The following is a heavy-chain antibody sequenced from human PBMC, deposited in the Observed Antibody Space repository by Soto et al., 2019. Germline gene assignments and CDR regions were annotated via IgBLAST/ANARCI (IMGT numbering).Heavy chain of an antibody. CDR3: ARDEGIDCSGGSCYPRDDAFDI. CDR1: GFTFSSYS. Sequence: PGGSLRLSCAASGFTFSSYSMNWVRQAPGKGLEWVSSISSSSSYIYYADSVKGRFTISRDNAKNSLYLQMNSLRAEDTAVYYCARDEGIDCSGGSCYPRDDAFDIWGQGTMVTVSS. V-gene: IGHV3-21*01. D-gene: IGHD2-15*01. J-gene: IGHJ3*02. CDR2: ISSSSSYI.